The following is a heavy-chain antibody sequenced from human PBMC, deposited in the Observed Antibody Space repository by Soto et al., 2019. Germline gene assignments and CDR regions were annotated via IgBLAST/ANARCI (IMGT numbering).Heavy chain of an antibody. V-gene: IGHV5-51*01. CDR1: GYKFTTYW. Sequence: GESLKISCKGSGYKFTTYWIGWVRQMPGKGLEWMAIIYPDDSDSRYSPSFQGQVTISADKSTSTAYLQWNSPKASDTAIYYCIATYDDYLDYWGQGTLVTVSS. CDR2: IYPDDSDS. D-gene: IGHD3-3*01. CDR3: IATYDDYLDY. J-gene: IGHJ4*02.